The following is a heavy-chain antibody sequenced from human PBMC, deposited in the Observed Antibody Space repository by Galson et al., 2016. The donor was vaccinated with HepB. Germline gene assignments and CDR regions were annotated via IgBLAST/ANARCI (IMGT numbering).Heavy chain of an antibody. Sequence: SVKVSCKASGYTFTSYAISWVRQAPGQALECLGWIDTSNGNTNYAQKFQDRVTLTTETSTSTTYMELRGLMSDDTAVYYCARHYSSTWPAGLIFDSWGPGTRVTVSS. V-gene: IGHV1-18*01. J-gene: IGHJ4*02. CDR3: ARHYSSTWPAGLIFDS. CDR2: IDTSNGNT. D-gene: IGHD6-6*01. CDR1: GYTFTSYA.